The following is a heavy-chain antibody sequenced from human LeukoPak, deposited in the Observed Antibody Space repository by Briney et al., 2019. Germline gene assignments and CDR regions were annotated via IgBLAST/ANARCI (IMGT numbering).Heavy chain of an antibody. D-gene: IGHD2-2*01. CDR2: ICYNGSNK. CDR3: ARDPYCSSTSCYDYFDY. CDR1: GFTFSNYG. V-gene: IGHV3-33*01. Sequence: PGGSLRLSCAASGFTFSNYGMHWVRQAPGKGLEWVAGICYNGSNKYYADFGKGRFTISRDNAKNTLYLQMNTLRAEDTAVYYCARDPYCSSTSCYDYFDYWGQGTLVTVSS. J-gene: IGHJ4*02.